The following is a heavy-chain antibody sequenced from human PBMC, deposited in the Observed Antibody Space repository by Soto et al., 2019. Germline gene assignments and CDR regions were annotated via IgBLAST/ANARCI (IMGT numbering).Heavy chain of an antibody. J-gene: IGHJ6*02. CDR2: ISSNGGST. V-gene: IGHV3-64D*06. CDR3: VKDHFSSGWYYYYYGMDV. D-gene: IGHD6-19*01. CDR1: GLTFSSYA. Sequence: GVLILSCSASGLTFSSYAMHLVRQAPGKGLEYVSAISSNGGSTYYADSVKGRFTISRDNSKNTLYLQMSSLRAEDTAVYYCVKDHFSSGWYYYYYGMDVWGQGTKVTVYS.